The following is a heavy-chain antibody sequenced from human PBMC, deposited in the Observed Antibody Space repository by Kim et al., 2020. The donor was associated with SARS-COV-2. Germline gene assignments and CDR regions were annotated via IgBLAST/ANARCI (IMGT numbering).Heavy chain of an antibody. CDR3: ARHVAGLPFDY. CDR1: GGSISSSSYY. J-gene: IGHJ4*02. V-gene: IGHV4-39*01. Sequence: SETLSLTCTVSGGSISSSSYYWGWIRQPPGKGLEWIGSIYYSGSTYYNPSLKSRVTISVDTSKNQFSLKLSSVTAADTAVYYCARHVAGLPFDYWGQGTLVTVSS. CDR2: IYYSGST. D-gene: IGHD6-19*01.